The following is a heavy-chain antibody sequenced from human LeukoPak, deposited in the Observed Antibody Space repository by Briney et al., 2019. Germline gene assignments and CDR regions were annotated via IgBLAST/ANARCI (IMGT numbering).Heavy chain of an antibody. V-gene: IGHV3-7*01. D-gene: IGHD4-17*01. Sequence: PGRSLRLSCAASGFTFSNYWMSWVRQAPGKGLEWVANIKQDGSEKYYVDSVKGRFTISRDNAKNSLYLQMNSLRAEDTAVYYCATDKSYGDANDFWGQGTLVTVSS. CDR2: IKQDGSEK. J-gene: IGHJ4*02. CDR1: GFTFSNYW. CDR3: ATDKSYGDANDF.